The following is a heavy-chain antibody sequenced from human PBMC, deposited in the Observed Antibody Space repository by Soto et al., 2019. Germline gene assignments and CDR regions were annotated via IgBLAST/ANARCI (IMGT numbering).Heavy chain of an antibody. J-gene: IGHJ4*02. D-gene: IGHD2-15*01. CDR1: GFTFSSYA. CDR2: TSGSGGST. CDR3: AKELPYCSGGSCYRYYFDS. Sequence: EVQLLESGGGLVQPGGSLRLSCAASGFTFSSYAMSWVRQAPGKGLEWVSGTSGSGGSTYYADSVKGRFTICRDNSKNTLDLQMNSLRAEDTAVYYCAKELPYCSGGSCYRYYFDSWGQGPLVTVSS. V-gene: IGHV3-23*01.